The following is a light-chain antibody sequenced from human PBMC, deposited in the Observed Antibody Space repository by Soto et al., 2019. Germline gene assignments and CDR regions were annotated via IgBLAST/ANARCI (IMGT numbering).Light chain of an antibody. Sequence: QAVVTQEPSFSVSPGRTVTLTCGLSSGSVSTSYYPSWYQLTPGQAPRTLIYSTNTRSSGVPNRFSGSILENKAALTITGAQXDDESDYYCVLYMGTGISVFGGGTKVTVL. V-gene: IGLV8-61*01. CDR3: VLYMGTGISV. CDR1: SGSVSTSYY. CDR2: STN. J-gene: IGLJ3*02.